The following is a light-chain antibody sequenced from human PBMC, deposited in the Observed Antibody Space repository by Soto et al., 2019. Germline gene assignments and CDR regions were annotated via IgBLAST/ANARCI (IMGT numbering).Light chain of an antibody. CDR2: DVS. J-gene: IGLJ2*01. CDR3: CSYAGDLAL. V-gene: IGLV2-11*01. Sequence: QSALTKPRSVSGSPGQSVTISCTGTSSDVGGYDFVSWYQQHPGKAPKLMISDVSKRPSGVPDRFSCSKSGNTASLTISGLQAEDEADYYCCSYAGDLALFGGGTKLTVL. CDR1: SSDVGGYDF.